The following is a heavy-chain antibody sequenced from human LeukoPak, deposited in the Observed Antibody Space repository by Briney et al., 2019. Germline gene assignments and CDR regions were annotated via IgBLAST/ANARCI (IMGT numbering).Heavy chain of an antibody. J-gene: IGHJ4*02. Sequence: SETLSLTCAVSGVSFDDYYWSWVRQTPGKGLEWIGEINHSGYTNDSPSLKSRVTLSIDTSRKQFSLNLRSVTVADTVIYYCARMTAGHDYWGQGTLVTVSS. CDR1: GVSFDDYY. D-gene: IGHD2-21*02. V-gene: IGHV4-34*01. CDR3: ARMTAGHDY. CDR2: INHSGYT.